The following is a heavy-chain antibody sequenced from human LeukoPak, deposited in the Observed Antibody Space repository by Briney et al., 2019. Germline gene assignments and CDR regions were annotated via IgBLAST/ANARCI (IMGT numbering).Heavy chain of an antibody. J-gene: IGHJ4*02. V-gene: IGHV3-9*01. CDR1: GFTFDDYA. D-gene: IGHD5-24*01. CDR2: ISWNSGSI. Sequence: GRSLRLSCAASGFTFDDYAMHWVRQAPGKGLEWVSGISWNSGSIGYADSVKGRFTISRDNAKNSLYLQMNSLRAEDTAVYYCARERWLQPKANFDYWGQGTLVTVSS. CDR3: ARERWLQPKANFDY.